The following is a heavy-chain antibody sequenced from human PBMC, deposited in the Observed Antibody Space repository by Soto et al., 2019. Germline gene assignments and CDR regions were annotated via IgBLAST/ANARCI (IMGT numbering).Heavy chain of an antibody. CDR3: ARDPIGYGGWFDP. J-gene: IGHJ5*02. CDR1: GASISRYY. D-gene: IGHD5-12*01. CDR2: LYNTGST. V-gene: IGHV4-59*01. Sequence: SETLSLTCTVSGASISRYYWSWIRQSPGKGLEWIGYLYNTGSTIYNPSLKSRVTISVDTSKNQFSLKLSSVTAADTAVYYCARDPIGYGGWFDPWGQGTLVTVSS.